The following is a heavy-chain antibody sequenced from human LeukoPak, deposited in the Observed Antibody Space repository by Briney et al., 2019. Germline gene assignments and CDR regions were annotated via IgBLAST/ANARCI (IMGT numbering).Heavy chain of an antibody. CDR3: AKDLDSGRVGTNVGMDV. V-gene: IGHV3-23*01. J-gene: IGHJ6*02. Sequence: PGGSLRLSCAASGFTFSSYGMRWVRQAPGKGLEWVSDISGSGGSTNYADSVKGRFTISRDNSKNTLYLQMNSQRAEDTAIYYCAKDLDSGRVGTNVGMDVWGQGTTVTVSS. CDR2: ISGSGGST. CDR1: GFTFSSYG. D-gene: IGHD1-26*01.